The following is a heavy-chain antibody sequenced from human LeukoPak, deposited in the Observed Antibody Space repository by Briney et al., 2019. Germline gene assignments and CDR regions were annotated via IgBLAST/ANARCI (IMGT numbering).Heavy chain of an antibody. CDR1: GFTFSSNG. CDR3: ARGRGSFDFDF. Sequence: GGSLRLSCAASGFTFSSNGMSWVRQAPGKGLEWVSVISDSGGSTNYADSVKGRFTMSRDNAKNSLYLQMNSLRAEDTAVYYCARGRGSFDFDFWGQGTLVTVSS. J-gene: IGHJ4*02. CDR2: ISDSGGST. D-gene: IGHD1-26*01. V-gene: IGHV3-23*01.